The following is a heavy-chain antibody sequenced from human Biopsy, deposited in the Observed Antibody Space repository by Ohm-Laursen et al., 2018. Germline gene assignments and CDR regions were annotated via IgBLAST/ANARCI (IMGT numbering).Heavy chain of an antibody. D-gene: IGHD6-13*01. Sequence: SDTLSLTCTVYGGSFNGYFWSWIRQPPGKGLEWIGDITQSGSTNYSPSLKSRVTISVDTAKKQFSLSLRSVTAADTAVYYCARVPLPGIGAAYQGRFLYGMDVWGQGTTVSV. CDR1: GGSFNGYF. CDR3: ARVPLPGIGAAYQGRFLYGMDV. CDR2: ITQSGST. J-gene: IGHJ6*02. V-gene: IGHV4-34*01.